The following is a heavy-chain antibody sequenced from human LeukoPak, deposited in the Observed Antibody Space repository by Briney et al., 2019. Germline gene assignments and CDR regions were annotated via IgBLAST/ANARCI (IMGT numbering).Heavy chain of an antibody. CDR2: ISAYNGNT. Sequence: ASVKVSCKASGYIFISYGISWVRQAPGQGLEWMGWISAYNGNTNYAQKLQGRVTMTTDTSTSTGYMELRSLRSDDTAVYYCARASPSWGELLPTRYWGQGTLVTVSS. J-gene: IGHJ4*02. D-gene: IGHD3-16*01. CDR1: GYIFISYG. CDR3: ARASPSWGELLPTRY. V-gene: IGHV1-18*01.